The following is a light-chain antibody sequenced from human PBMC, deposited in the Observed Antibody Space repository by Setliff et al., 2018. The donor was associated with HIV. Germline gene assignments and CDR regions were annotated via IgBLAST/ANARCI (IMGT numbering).Light chain of an antibody. V-gene: IGLV3-21*04. CDR1: NIGSKS. CDR2: YDS. Sequence: SYELTQPPSVSVAPGKTARITCGGNNIGSKSVHWYQQKPGQAPVLVIYYDSDRPSGIPERFSGSNSGNTATLTITRVEAGEEADYYCQVWDSSSGLYFFGTGTKVTVL. CDR3: QVWDSSSGLYF. J-gene: IGLJ1*01.